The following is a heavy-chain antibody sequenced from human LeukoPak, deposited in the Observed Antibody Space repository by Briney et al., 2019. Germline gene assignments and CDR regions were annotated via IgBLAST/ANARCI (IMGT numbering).Heavy chain of an antibody. J-gene: IGHJ5*02. CDR1: RFSFSSDW. Sequence: GGSLRLSCAVSRFSFSSDWMHWVRQTPGEGLVWVSRIKFDGTITAYADFVKGRFTISRDNAKNTLYLQMNSLRAEDTAVYYCAREYHFSTWGQGTLVTVSS. CDR3: AREYHFST. CDR2: IKFDGTIT. V-gene: IGHV3-74*01. D-gene: IGHD2-2*01.